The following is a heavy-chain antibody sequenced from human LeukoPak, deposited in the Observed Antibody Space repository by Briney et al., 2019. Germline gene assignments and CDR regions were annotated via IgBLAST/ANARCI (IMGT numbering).Heavy chain of an antibody. CDR1: GFTFSSYG. D-gene: IGHD3-22*01. V-gene: IGHV3-33*01. CDR3: AREGSSGYYLDY. Sequence: GGSLRLSCAASGFTFSSYGMHWVRQAPGKGLEWVAVIWYDGSNKYYADSVKGRSTISRDNSKNTLYLQMNSLRAEDTAVYYCAREGSSGYYLDYWGQGTLVTVSS. CDR2: IWYDGSNK. J-gene: IGHJ4*02.